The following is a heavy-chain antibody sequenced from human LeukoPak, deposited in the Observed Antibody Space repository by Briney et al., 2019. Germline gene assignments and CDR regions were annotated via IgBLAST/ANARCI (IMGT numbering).Heavy chain of an antibody. Sequence: LSGGSLRLSCAASGFTFSSYEMNWVRQAPGKGLEWVSYISSSGSTIYYANSVKGRFTISRDNAKNSLYLQMNSLRAEDTAVYYCARGTHQDYYGSASFLFDYWGQGTLVTVSS. V-gene: IGHV3-48*03. J-gene: IGHJ4*02. CDR2: ISSSGSTI. D-gene: IGHD3-10*01. CDR3: ARGTHQDYYGSASFLFDY. CDR1: GFTFSSYE.